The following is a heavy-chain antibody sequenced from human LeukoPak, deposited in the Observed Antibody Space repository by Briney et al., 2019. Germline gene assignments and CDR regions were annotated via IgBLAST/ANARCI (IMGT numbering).Heavy chain of an antibody. J-gene: IGHJ4*02. CDR3: AYHFGGQTPFRDY. Sequence: PSETLSLTCAVYGGSFSGNYWSWVRQPPGKGLEWIGEINHSGSTNYNPSLKSRVTISVDTSKNQFSLKLSSVTAADTAVYYCAYHFGGQTPFRDYWGQGTLVTVSS. CDR2: INHSGST. V-gene: IGHV4-34*01. D-gene: IGHD3-16*01. CDR1: GGSFSGNY.